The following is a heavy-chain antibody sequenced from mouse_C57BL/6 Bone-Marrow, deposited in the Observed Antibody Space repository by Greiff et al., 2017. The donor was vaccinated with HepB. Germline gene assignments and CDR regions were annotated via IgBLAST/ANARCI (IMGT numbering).Heavy chain of an antibody. Sequence: EVKLVESGGGLVQPKGSLKLSCAASGFSFNTYAMNWVRQAPGKGLEWVARIRSKSNNYATYYADSVKDRFTISRDDSESMLYLQMNNLKTEDTAMYYCVRPLYEYDLGAMDYWGQGTSVTVSS. CDR1: GFSFNTYA. D-gene: IGHD2-4*01. CDR3: VRPLYEYDLGAMDY. CDR2: IRSKSNNYAT. V-gene: IGHV10-1*01. J-gene: IGHJ4*01.